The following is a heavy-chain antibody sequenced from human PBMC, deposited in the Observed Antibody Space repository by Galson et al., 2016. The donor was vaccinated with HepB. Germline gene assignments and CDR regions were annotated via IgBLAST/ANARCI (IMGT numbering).Heavy chain of an antibody. CDR1: GFTFSTYA. CDR3: AKSWGKYTGSSKWAFFDS. Sequence: SLRLSCAASGFTFSTYAMTWVRQSPGKGLEWVSTISGDGITTYYADSVKGRFTISRDISKNTLYLQLDSLRADDTALYYCAKSWGKYTGSSKWAFFDSWGQGTLVTVSS. CDR2: ISGDGITT. V-gene: IGHV3-23*01. D-gene: IGHD3-16*01. J-gene: IGHJ4*02.